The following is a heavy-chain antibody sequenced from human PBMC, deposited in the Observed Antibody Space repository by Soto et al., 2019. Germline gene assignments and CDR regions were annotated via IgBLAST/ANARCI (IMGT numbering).Heavy chain of an antibody. D-gene: IGHD2-15*01. Sequence: EVQLLESGGGLVQPGGSLRLSCAASGFTSSTYALNWVRQAPGKGLEWVSTISESGHHTYYADSVKGRFTISRDKSKNTLSLQMNSLRPEDTAVYYCAKSDGCGGGSCYTGTYYYFDFWGRGTLVTVSS. CDR1: GFTSSTYA. V-gene: IGHV3-23*01. CDR3: AKSDGCGGGSCYTGTYYYFDF. J-gene: IGHJ2*01. CDR2: ISESGHHT.